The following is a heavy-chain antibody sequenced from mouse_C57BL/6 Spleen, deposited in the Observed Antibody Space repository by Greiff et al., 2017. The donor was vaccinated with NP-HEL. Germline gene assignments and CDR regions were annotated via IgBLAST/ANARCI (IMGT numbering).Heavy chain of an antibody. CDR1: GYAFSSSW. CDR2: IYPGDGDT. D-gene: IGHD2-4*01. Sequence: QVQLKQSGPELVKPGASVKISCKASGYAFSSSWMNWVKQRLGKGLEWIGRIYPGDGDTNYNGKFKGKATLTADKSSSTAYMQLSSLTSEDSAVYFCARRGYYDYDYFDYWGQGTTLTVSS. J-gene: IGHJ2*01. V-gene: IGHV1-82*01. CDR3: ARRGYYDYDYFDY.